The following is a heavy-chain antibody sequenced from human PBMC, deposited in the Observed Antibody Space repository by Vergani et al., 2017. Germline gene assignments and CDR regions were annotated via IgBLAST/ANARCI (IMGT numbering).Heavy chain of an antibody. V-gene: IGHV3-9*01. CDR3: AKDSGSSTSCLIDY. Sequence: EVQLVESGGGLVQPGRSLRLSCASSGFTFDDYVMHWVRQAPGKGLELVSGSRWNSGSIGYADSVEGRFTISRDNAKNSLYLQMNSLRAEDTALYYCAKDSGSSTSCLIDYWGQGTLVTVSS. J-gene: IGHJ4*02. CDR2: SRWNSGSI. CDR1: GFTFDDYV. D-gene: IGHD2-2*01.